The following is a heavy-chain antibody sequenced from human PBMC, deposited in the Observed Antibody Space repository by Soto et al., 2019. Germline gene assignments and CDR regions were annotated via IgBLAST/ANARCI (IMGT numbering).Heavy chain of an antibody. D-gene: IGHD6-19*01. Sequence: GGSLRLSCAASGFTFSSYSMNWVRQAPGKGLEWVSSISSSSSYIYYADSVKGRFTISRDNAKNSLYLQMNSLRAEDTAVYYCARQEAVAGSMKLYYMDVWGKGTTVTVSS. V-gene: IGHV3-21*01. CDR3: ARQEAVAGSMKLYYMDV. CDR2: ISSSSSYI. CDR1: GFTFSSYS. J-gene: IGHJ6*03.